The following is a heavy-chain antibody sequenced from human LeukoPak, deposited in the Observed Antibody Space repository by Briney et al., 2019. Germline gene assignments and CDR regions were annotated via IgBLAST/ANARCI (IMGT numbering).Heavy chain of an antibody. Sequence: PGGSLRLSCAASGFIFSSYEMNWVRQAPGKGLEWVSYISSSGGTIYYADSVKGRFTMSRDNAKNSLYLQMNSLRAEDTAVYYCARDGPAGSGAFDIWGQGTMVTVSS. CDR1: GFIFSSYE. D-gene: IGHD3-10*01. CDR2: ISSSGGTI. CDR3: ARDGPAGSGAFDI. J-gene: IGHJ3*02. V-gene: IGHV3-48*03.